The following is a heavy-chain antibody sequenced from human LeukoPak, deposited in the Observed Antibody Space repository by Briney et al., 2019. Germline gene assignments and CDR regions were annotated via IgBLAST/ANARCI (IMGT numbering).Heavy chain of an antibody. D-gene: IGHD6-19*01. Sequence: GESLKISCVGSGYSFISYWIAWVRQMPGKGLEWMGIIHPGESDTTYSPSFQGQVTISADKSISTAYLQWSSLKASDTAIYYCATGYGSGRGAFDIWGQGTMVSVSS. J-gene: IGHJ3*02. CDR2: IHPGESDT. V-gene: IGHV5-51*01. CDR1: GYSFISYW. CDR3: ATGYGSGRGAFDI.